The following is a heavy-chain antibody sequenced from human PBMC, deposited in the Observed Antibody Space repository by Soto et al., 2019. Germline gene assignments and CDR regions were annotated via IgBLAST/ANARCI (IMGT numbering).Heavy chain of an antibody. D-gene: IGHD2-2*01. J-gene: IGHJ4*02. CDR1: GYTFTSYD. CDR2: MNPNSGNT. Sequence: QVQLVQSGAEVKKPGASVKVSCKASGYTFTSYDINWVRQATGQGLEWMGWMNPNSGNTGYAQKFQGIVTMTRNTSISTAYMELSSLRSEDTAVYYCARVRYCSSTSCPATYYFDYWGQGTLVTVS. V-gene: IGHV1-8*01. CDR3: ARVRYCSSTSCPATYYFDY.